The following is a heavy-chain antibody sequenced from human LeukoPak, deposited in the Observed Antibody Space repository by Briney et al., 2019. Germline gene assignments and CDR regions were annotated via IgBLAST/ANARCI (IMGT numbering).Heavy chain of an antibody. V-gene: IGHV1-69*04. CDR2: TIPILGIA. D-gene: IGHD5-18*01. Sequence: GASVKVSCKASGGTFGDYAISWVRQAPGQGLEWMGRTIPILGIAKSAQRFQGRVTITADTSTSTAYMELSSLRSEDTAMYYCAGAGYSYGYYGMDVWGQGTTVTVSS. J-gene: IGHJ6*02. CDR3: AGAGYSYGYYGMDV. CDR1: GGTFGDYA.